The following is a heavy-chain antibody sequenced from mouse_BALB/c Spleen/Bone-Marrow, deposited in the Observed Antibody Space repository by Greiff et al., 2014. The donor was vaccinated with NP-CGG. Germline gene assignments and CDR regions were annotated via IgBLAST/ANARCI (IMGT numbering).Heavy chain of an antibody. CDR2: IDPSDSET. V-gene: IGHV1-61*01. CDR3: ARNWALDY. CDR1: GYTFTSYW. J-gene: IGHJ2*01. Sequence: VQLQQSGAELVRPGASVKLSCKASGYTFTSYWMNWVKQRPGQGLEWIGMIDPSDSETHYNQTFKDKATLTVDKSSSTAYMQLSSLTSEDSAVYYCARNWALDYWGQGTTLTVSS.